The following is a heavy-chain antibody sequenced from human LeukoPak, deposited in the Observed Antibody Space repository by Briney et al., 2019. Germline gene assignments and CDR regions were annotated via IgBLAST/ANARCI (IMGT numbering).Heavy chain of an antibody. CDR2: ISAYNGNT. Sequence: ASVKVSCKASGYTFTSYGISWVRQAPGQGLEWMGWISAYNGNTNYAQKLQGRVTMTTDTSTSTAYMELRSLRSDGTAVHYCARVIGPTYYDFWSGYAGDYWGQGTLVTVSS. CDR1: GYTFTSYG. V-gene: IGHV1-18*01. D-gene: IGHD3-3*01. CDR3: ARVIGPTYYDFWSGYAGDY. J-gene: IGHJ4*02.